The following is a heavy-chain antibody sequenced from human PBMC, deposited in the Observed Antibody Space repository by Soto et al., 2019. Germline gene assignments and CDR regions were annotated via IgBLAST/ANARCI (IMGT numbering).Heavy chain of an antibody. CDR1: GDTFSSHA. CDR3: ARSSTTEYYQSSPYWPDKELDI. Sequence: QVQLVQSGAEVQKPGSSVKVSCKASGDTFSSHALSWVRQAPGQGLEWMGGIIPIFDARTYAQKFQGRVSSSADKSTKTGYMELSSLTSEYTAVYYCARSSTTEYYQSSPYWPDKELDIWGQGTRITVSS. J-gene: IGHJ4*02. V-gene: IGHV1-69*06. D-gene: IGHD3-16*01. CDR2: IIPIFDAR.